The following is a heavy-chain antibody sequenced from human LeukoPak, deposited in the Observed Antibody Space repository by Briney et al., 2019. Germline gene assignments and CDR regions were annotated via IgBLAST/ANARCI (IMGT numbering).Heavy chain of an antibody. V-gene: IGHV1-2*02. D-gene: IGHD3-22*01. CDR3: ARVTSEVPYYYDSSGQVLDY. Sequence: ASVKVSCKASGYTFTGYYMHWVRQAPGQGLEWMGWINPNSGGTNYAQKFQDRVTMTRDTSISTAYMELSRLRSDDTAVYYCARVTSEVPYYYDSSGQVLDYWGQGTLVTVSS. J-gene: IGHJ4*02. CDR1: GYTFTGYY. CDR2: INPNSGGT.